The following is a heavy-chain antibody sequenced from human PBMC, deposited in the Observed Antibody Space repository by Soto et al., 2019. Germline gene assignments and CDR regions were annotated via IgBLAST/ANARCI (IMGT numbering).Heavy chain of an antibody. V-gene: IGHV3-23*01. CDR3: AKGRGGSGSLTPRVDF. CDR2: ISGGGDTT. J-gene: IGHJ4*02. D-gene: IGHD3-10*01. CDR1: GFTFNNYA. Sequence: EVQLLESGGGLVQPGGSLRLSCAASGFTFNNYAMTWVRQASGKGLEWVSAISGGGDTTSYADSVKGRFTVSRDGSKNTRYLQMSSLRAEDTALYYCAKGRGGSGSLTPRVDFWGQGTLVTVSS.